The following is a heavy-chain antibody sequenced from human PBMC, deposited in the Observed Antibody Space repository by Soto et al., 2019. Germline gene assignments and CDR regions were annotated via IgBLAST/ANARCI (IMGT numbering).Heavy chain of an antibody. D-gene: IGHD3-10*01. V-gene: IGHV1-8*01. CDR3: ARLLYYGSGSWVF. Sequence: QVQLVQSGAEVKEPGASVKVSCKTSGYTFISYDINWVRQATGQGLEWMGWVNPNSGNTGYAQKFQGRVTMTRNTSISTAYMELSSLRSEDTAVYYCARLLYYGSGSWVFWDQGTLVTVSS. J-gene: IGHJ4*02. CDR1: GYTFISYD. CDR2: VNPNSGNT.